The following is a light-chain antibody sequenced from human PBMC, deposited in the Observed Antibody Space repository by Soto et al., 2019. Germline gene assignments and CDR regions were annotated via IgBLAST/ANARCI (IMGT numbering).Light chain of an antibody. J-gene: IGKJ1*01. V-gene: IGKV1-39*01. Sequence: IQMTQSPSSLAASVGDRVTITCRASQSISTYVNWYRQKSGAAPELLIYDASTLQSGVPSRFRGGGSGTDFTLTISSLQLEDFATYYFQQSYNTPLTFGQGTQVEIK. CDR1: QSISTY. CDR2: DAS. CDR3: QQSYNTPLT.